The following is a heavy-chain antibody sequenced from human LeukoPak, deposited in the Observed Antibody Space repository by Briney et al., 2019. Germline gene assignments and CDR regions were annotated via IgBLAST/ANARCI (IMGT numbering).Heavy chain of an antibody. Sequence: GGSLRLSCAASGFTFSSYSMKWVRQAPGKGLGWVSSISSSSSYIYYAHSVKGRFTISRDNAKNSLYLQMNSLRAEDTAVYYCARERWELRGLDYWGQGTLVTVSS. CDR3: ARERWELRGLDY. CDR2: ISSSSSYI. CDR1: GFTFSSYS. J-gene: IGHJ4*02. V-gene: IGHV3-21*01. D-gene: IGHD1-26*01.